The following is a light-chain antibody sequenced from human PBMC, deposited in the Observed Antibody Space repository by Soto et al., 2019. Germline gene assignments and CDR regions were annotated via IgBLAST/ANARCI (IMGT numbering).Light chain of an antibody. CDR2: GAS. CDR1: QRINSY. CDR3: QQSSRTPIT. J-gene: IGKJ5*01. V-gene: IGKV1-39*01. Sequence: DIPMTQSPSSLSASVGDRVTISCRTSQRINSYLNWYQQKPGEAPTLLIYGASSLQSGVPSRFSGSGSGTDFTLAINSLQPKYFTTYYCQQSSRTPITFAQNTPLQIK.